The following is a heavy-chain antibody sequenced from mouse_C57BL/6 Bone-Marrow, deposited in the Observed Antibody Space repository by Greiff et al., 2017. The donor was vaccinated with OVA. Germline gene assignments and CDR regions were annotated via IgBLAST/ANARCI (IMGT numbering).Heavy chain of an antibody. D-gene: IGHD1-2*01. J-gene: IGHJ1*03. V-gene: IGHV10-1*01. CDR1: GFSFNTYA. CDR2: IRSKSNNYAT. Sequence: EVQLVESGGGLVQPKGSLTLSCAASGFSFNTYAMNWVRQAPGKGLEWVARIRSKSNNYATYYADSVKDRFTISRDDSESMLYLQMNNLKTEDTAMYYCVRRARLFDVWGTGTTVTVSS. CDR3: VRRARLFDV.